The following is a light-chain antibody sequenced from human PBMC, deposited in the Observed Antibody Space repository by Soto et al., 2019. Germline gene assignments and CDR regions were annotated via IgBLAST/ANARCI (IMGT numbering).Light chain of an antibody. Sequence: QSVLTQPPSVSAAPGQKVTISCSGSSSNIGNNYVSWYQQLPGTAPKLLIYKNDKRPSVIPDRFSASKSGASVTLGITGLQTGDEADYYCGTWDSSLNAVVFGERTKLTVL. CDR3: GTWDSSLNAVV. CDR1: SSNIGNNY. J-gene: IGLJ2*01. V-gene: IGLV1-51*02. CDR2: KND.